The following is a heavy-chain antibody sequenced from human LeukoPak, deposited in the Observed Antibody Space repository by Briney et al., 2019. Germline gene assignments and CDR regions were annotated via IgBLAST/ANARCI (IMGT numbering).Heavy chain of an antibody. CDR2: INWNGGST. CDR3: ARSGRIHYYYYMDV. J-gene: IGHJ6*03. CDR1: GFTFDDYG. Sequence: GGSLRLSCAASGFTFDDYGMSWVRQAPGKGLEWVSGINWNGGSTGYADSVKGRFTISRDNAKNSLYLQMNSLRAEDTALYHCARSGRIHYYYYMDVWGKGTTVTISS. V-gene: IGHV3-20*01. D-gene: IGHD1-26*01.